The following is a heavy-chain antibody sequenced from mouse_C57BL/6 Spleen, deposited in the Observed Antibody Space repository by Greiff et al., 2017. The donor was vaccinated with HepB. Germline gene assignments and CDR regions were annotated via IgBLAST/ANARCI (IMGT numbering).Heavy chain of an antibody. D-gene: IGHD2-1*01. J-gene: IGHJ1*03. CDR2: INPSNGGT. Sequence: VQLQQPGTELVKPGASVKLSCKASGYTFTSYWMHWVKQRPGQGLEWIGNINPSNGGTNYNEKFKSKATLTVDKSSSTAYMQLSSLTSEDSAVYYCAGYGNYRHWYFDVWGTGTTVTVSS. CDR1: GYTFTSYW. V-gene: IGHV1-53*01. CDR3: AGYGNYRHWYFDV.